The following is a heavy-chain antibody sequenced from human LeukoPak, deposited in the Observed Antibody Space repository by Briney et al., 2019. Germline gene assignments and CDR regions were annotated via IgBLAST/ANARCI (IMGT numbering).Heavy chain of an antibody. D-gene: IGHD2-2*01. V-gene: IGHV4-30-4*01. CDR1: GGSITTTNF. CDR3: ARRGYCSSTSCMKFDP. Sequence: SETLSLTCGVSGGSITTTNFWSWVRPPPGGGLEWIGYIYYSGSTYYNPSLKSRVTISVDTSKNQFSLKLSSVTAADTAVYYCARRGYCSSTSCMKFDPRGQGTLVTVSS. CDR2: IYYSGST. J-gene: IGHJ5*02.